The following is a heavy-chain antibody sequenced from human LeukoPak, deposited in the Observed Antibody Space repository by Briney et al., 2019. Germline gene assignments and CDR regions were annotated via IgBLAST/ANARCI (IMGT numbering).Heavy chain of an antibody. CDR2: ISWNSGSI. D-gene: IGHD3-3*01. Sequence: GGSLRLSCAASGFTFDDYAMHWVRQAPGKGQEWVSGISWNSGSIGYADSVKGRFTISRDNAKNSLYLQMNSLRAEDMALYYCAKDKAYDFWSGYYDYWGQGTLVTVSS. CDR3: AKDKAYDFWSGYYDY. CDR1: GFTFDDYA. J-gene: IGHJ4*02. V-gene: IGHV3-9*03.